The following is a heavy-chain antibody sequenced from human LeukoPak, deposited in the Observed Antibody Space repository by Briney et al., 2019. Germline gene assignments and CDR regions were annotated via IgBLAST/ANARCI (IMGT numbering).Heavy chain of an antibody. D-gene: IGHD2-2*01. CDR1: GGSFSGYY. CDR2: INHSGST. J-gene: IGHJ5*02. V-gene: IGHV4-34*01. CDR3: ARGTSLGYCSSTSCFRGWFDH. Sequence: SETLSLTCAVYGGSFSGYYWSWLRQPPGKGLEWIGEINHSGSTNYNPSLKSRVTISVDTSKNQFSLKLSSVTAADTAVYYCARGTSLGYCSSTSCFRGWFDHWGQGTLVTVSS.